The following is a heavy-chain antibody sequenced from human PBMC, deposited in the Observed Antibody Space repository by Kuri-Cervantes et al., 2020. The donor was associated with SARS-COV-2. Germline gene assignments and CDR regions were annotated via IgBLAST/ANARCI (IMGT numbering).Heavy chain of an antibody. J-gene: IGHJ6*02. CDR2: ISYDGSNK. D-gene: IGHD3-22*01. CDR1: GFTFSSYA. CDR3: ARDLYYYDSSGYDLLYYYYGMDV. Sequence: GESLKISCAASGFTFSSYAMHWVRQAPGKGLEWVAVISYDGSNKYYADSVKGRFTISRDHSKNTLYLQMNSLRAEDTAVYYCARDLYYYDSSGYDLLYYYYGMDVWGQGTTVTVSS. V-gene: IGHV3-30*01.